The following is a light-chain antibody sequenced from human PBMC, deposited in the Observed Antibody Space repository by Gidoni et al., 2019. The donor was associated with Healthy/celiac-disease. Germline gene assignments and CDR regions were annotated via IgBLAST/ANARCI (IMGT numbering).Light chain of an antibody. CDR1: QSVSSSY. CDR2: GAS. J-gene: IGKJ2*01. Sequence: EIVLTQSPGTLSLSPGERATLSCRASQSVSSSYLAWYQQKPGQAPRLLIYGASSRATGIPDRFSGSGSGTDFTLTISRLEPEDFAVYYCQQYGSSPKMYTFXQXTKLEIK. CDR3: QQYGSSPKMYT. V-gene: IGKV3-20*01.